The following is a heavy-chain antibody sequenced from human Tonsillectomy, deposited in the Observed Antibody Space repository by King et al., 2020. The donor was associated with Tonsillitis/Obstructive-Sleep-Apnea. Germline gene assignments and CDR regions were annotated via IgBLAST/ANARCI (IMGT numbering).Heavy chain of an antibody. CDR3: ARGSPPYYDYVWGSYRLPSFDY. D-gene: IGHD3-16*02. Sequence: VQLQQWGAGLLKPSETLSLTCAVYGGSFSGYYWSWIRQPPGKGLEWIGEINHSGSTNYNPSLKSRVTISVDTSKNQFSLKLSSVTAADTAVYYCARGSPPYYDYVWGSYRLPSFDYWGQGTLVTVSS. J-gene: IGHJ4*02. V-gene: IGHV4-34*01. CDR2: INHSGST. CDR1: GGSFSGYY.